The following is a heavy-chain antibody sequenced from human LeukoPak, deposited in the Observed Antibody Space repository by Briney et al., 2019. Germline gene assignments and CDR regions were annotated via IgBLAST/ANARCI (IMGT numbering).Heavy chain of an antibody. V-gene: IGHV3-74*01. Sequence: HPGGSLRLSCAASGFTFSSYWMHWVRHAPGKGLVYVSRINTDGSSTSYADSVKGRFTISRDNAKNTLYLQMNSLRAEDTAVYYCTTDSGSSGFHFSYQRETPTFDYWGQGTLVTVSS. D-gene: IGHD3-22*01. J-gene: IGHJ4*02. CDR1: GFTFSSYW. CDR3: TTDSGSSGFHFSYQRETPTFDY. CDR2: INTDGSST.